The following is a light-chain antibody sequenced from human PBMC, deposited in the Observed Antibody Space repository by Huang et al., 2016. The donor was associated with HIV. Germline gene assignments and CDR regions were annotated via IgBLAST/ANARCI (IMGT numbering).Light chain of an antibody. J-gene: IGKJ2*01. CDR3: QQRSSWYT. CDR1: QSVSSY. Sequence: EIVFTRSPATLSLSPGERATLSCRASQSVSSYLAWYQQKPGQAPRLLIYDASNRATGIPARFSGSGSGTDFTLTISSLEPEDFAVYYCQQRSSWYTFGQGTKLEIK. V-gene: IGKV3-11*01. CDR2: DAS.